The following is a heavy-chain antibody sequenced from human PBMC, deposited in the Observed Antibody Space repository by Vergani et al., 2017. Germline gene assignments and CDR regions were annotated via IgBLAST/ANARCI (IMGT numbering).Heavy chain of an antibody. Sequence: EVQLVESGGGLVKPGGSLRLSCAASGFDFNKAWMSWVRQAPGKGLEWVGRINSKGNGGTTDFAAPVQGRFTISRDDSKNTLYLQMKSLKTEDTGVYYFTTDAQEVTRRAMDYWGQGTLVIVSP. V-gene: IGHV3-15*01. CDR1: GFDFNKAW. CDR3: TTDAQEVTRRAMDY. D-gene: IGHD2-2*01. CDR2: INSKGNGGTT. J-gene: IGHJ4*02.